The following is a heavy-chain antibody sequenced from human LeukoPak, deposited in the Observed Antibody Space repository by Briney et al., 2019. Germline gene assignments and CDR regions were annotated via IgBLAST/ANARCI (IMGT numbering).Heavy chain of an antibody. D-gene: IGHD3-22*01. Sequence: ASVKVSCKVSGYTLTELSMHWVRQAPGKGLEWMGGFDPEDGETIYAQKFQGRVTMTRDTSISTAYMELSRLRSDDTAVYYCARETFDRYYYDSSGYYYGYWGQGTLVTVSS. V-gene: IGHV1-24*01. CDR3: ARETFDRYYYDSSGYYYGY. CDR1: GYTLTELS. J-gene: IGHJ4*02. CDR2: FDPEDGET.